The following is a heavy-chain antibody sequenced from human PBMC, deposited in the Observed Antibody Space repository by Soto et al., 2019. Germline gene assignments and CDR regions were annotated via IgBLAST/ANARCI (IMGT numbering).Heavy chain of an antibody. V-gene: IGHV4-34*01. D-gene: IGHD3-22*01. J-gene: IGHJ4*02. CDR3: ARGRRSIMIVVVITTLFDY. Sequence: QVQLQQWGAGLLKPSETLSLTCAVYGGSFSGYYWSWIRQPPGKGLEWIGEINHSGSTNYNPSLKSRVTISVDTSKNQFSLKLSSVTAADTAVYYCARGRRSIMIVVVITTLFDYWGQGTLVTVSS. CDR1: GGSFSGYY. CDR2: INHSGST.